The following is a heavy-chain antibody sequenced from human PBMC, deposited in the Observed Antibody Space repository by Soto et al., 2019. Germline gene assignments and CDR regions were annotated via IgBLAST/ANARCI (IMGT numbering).Heavy chain of an antibody. V-gene: IGHV4-39*01. CDR3: ARPKAYCSGGSCHPTHFDY. J-gene: IGHJ4*02. CDR1: GGSISSSSYY. Sequence: QLQLQESGPGLVKPSETLSLTCTVSGGSISSSSYYWGWIRQPPGKGLEWIGSIYYSGSTYYNPSLKSRVTLSVDTSKNQFSLKLSSVTAADTAVYYCARPKAYCSGGSCHPTHFDYWGQGTLVTVSS. CDR2: IYYSGST. D-gene: IGHD2-15*01.